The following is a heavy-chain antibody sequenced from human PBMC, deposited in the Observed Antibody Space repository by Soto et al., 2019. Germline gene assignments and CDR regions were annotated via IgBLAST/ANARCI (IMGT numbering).Heavy chain of an antibody. CDR3: AREGGSETLQPSYNWFDT. V-gene: IGHV1-2*02. CDR2: INANNGGA. J-gene: IGHJ5*02. CDR1: GYTFTDYH. D-gene: IGHD6-25*01. Sequence: ASVKVSCKASGYTFTDYHIHWARQAPGQGLEFMGWINANNGGAGSAQQFQGRVTVTRDTSITTVYMELSNLRSDDAAVYYCAREGGSETLQPSYNWFDTWGQGTLVTVSS.